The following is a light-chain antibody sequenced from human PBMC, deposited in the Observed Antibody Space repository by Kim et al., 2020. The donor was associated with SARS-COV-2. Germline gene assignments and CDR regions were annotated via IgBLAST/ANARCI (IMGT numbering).Light chain of an antibody. CDR3: QQFYDCLLT. Sequence: AILMTQSPSSLSASVGDRVTITCRASQGISTLLAWYQQKPGKTPNLLIYDASSLESVVPSRFSGSGSGTDFTLTISNLQPEDFASYYCQQFYDCLLTFGGGTKMDSK. V-gene: IGKV1D-13*01. J-gene: IGKJ4*01. CDR2: DAS. CDR1: QGISTL.